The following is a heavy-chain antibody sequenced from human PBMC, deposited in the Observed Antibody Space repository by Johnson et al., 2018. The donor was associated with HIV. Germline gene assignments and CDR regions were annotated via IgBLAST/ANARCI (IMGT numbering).Heavy chain of an antibody. Sequence: QVQLVESGGGVVQPGRSLRLSCAASGFTFSSYGMHWVRQAPGKGLEWVAVIWYDGSNKYYADSVKGRFTISRDNSKNTLYLQMNSLRDEDTAVYYFAKDLDSSSWGAFDIWGQGTMVTVSS. V-gene: IGHV3-33*06. CDR1: GFTFSSYG. J-gene: IGHJ3*02. CDR2: IWYDGSNK. CDR3: AKDLDSSSWGAFDI. D-gene: IGHD6-6*01.